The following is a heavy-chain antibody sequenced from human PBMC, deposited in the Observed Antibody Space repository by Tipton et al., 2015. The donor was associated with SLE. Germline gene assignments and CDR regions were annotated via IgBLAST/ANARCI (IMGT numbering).Heavy chain of an antibody. CDR2: ISAYNGNT. CDR1: GFTFTSYG. CDR3: AIAVAGTLFFDY. D-gene: IGHD6-19*01. Sequence: QVQLVQSGAEVKKPGASVKVSCKASGFTFTSYGISWVRQAPGQGLEWMGWISAYNGNTDYAQKLQGRVTMTTDTSTSTAYMELGSLRSEDTAVYYCAIAVAGTLFFDYWGQGALVTVSS. V-gene: IGHV1-18*01. J-gene: IGHJ4*02.